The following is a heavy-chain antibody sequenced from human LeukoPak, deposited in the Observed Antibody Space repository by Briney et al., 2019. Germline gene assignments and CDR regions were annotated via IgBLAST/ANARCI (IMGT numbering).Heavy chain of an antibody. D-gene: IGHD3-22*01. V-gene: IGHV1-18*01. CDR3: ARDSDYYDSCGYLDY. Sequence: ASVKVSCKASGHTFTSYGFSWVRQAPGHGLEWMGWISAYDGRTNYAQKLRGSVTMTTDTSTSTAYLELRSLRSDDTAVYYCARDSDYYDSCGYLDYWGQGTLVTVSS. J-gene: IGHJ4*02. CDR2: ISAYDGRT. CDR1: GHTFTSYG.